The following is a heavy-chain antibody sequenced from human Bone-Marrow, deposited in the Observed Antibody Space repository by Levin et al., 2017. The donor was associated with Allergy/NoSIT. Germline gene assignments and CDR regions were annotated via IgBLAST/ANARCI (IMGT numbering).Heavy chain of an antibody. D-gene: IGHD4-17*01. J-gene: IGHJ4*02. CDR3: ATSTVSKDY. Sequence: GESLKISCAASGFTVSSNYMSWVRQAPGKGLEWVSVIYSGGSTYYADSVKGRFTISRDNSKNTLYLQMNSLRAEDTAVYYCATSTVSKDYWGQGTLVTVSS. CDR1: GFTVSSNY. V-gene: IGHV3-53*01. CDR2: IYSGGST.